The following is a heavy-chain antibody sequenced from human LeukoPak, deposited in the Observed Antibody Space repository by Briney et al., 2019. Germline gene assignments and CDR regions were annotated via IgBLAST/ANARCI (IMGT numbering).Heavy chain of an antibody. CDR3: ARESAYNCAYALDF. V-gene: IGHV3-7*01. CDR1: GCTFRSYW. D-gene: IGHD1-1*01. J-gene: IGHJ4*02. Sequence: GGSLRLSCVASGCTFRSYWMSWVRQAPGKGLEWVANMKHDGSEIYYVDTAKGRFTISRDNAENSLYLQINSLRAEDTAVYYCARESAYNCAYALDFWGQGILVTVSS. CDR2: MKHDGSEI.